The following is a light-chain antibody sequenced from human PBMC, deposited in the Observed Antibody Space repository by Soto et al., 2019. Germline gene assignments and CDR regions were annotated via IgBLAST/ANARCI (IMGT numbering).Light chain of an antibody. CDR3: SSYTSSSTLNYV. CDR2: DVS. CDR1: SSDVGGYNY. J-gene: IGLJ1*01. V-gene: IGLV2-14*01. Sequence: LTQPASVSGSPGQSITISCTGTSSDVGGYNYVSWYQQHPGKAPKLMIYDVSNRPSGVSNRFSGSKSGNTASLTISGLQAEDEADYYCSSYTSSSTLNYVFGTGTKVTVL.